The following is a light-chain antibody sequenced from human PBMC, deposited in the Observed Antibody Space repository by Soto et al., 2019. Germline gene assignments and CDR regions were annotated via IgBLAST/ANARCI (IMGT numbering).Light chain of an antibody. CDR2: GAY. Sequence: EIVLTQSPGTLSLSPGEGATLSCRASQSIGGNFLAWYQQRRGQAPRLLIHGAYNRDTGIPDRFSGSGSVTDFTLTISRLEAEDFAVYYCQQYGGSPRTFGQGTKVEVK. V-gene: IGKV3-20*01. CDR3: QQYGGSPRT. CDR1: QSIGGNF. J-gene: IGKJ1*01.